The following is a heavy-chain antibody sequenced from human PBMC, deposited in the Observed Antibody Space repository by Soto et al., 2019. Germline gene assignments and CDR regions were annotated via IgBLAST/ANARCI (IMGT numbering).Heavy chain of an antibody. Sequence: QVQLVESGGGVVQPGRSLRLSCAASGFTFSSYGMHWVRQAPGKGLEWVAVIWYDGSNKYYADSVKGRFTISRDNSKNTLYLQMNSLRADDTAVYYCARDWGEYSSGWFDPWGQGTLVTVSS. V-gene: IGHV3-33*01. CDR2: IWYDGSNK. CDR1: GFTFSSYG. CDR3: ARDWGEYSSGWFDP. D-gene: IGHD6-19*01. J-gene: IGHJ5*02.